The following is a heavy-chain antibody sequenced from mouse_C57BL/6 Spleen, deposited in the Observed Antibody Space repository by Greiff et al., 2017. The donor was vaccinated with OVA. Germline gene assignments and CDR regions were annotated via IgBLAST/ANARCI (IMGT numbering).Heavy chain of an antibody. Sequence: VLLVESGPGLVAPSQSLSISCTASGFSLTSYGVHWVRQPPGKGLEWLVVIWSGGSTTYYPAPKARRSISKDNSKSQVFLKMNSLQTDDAAMYYCARHGDGYYLGAIDYWGQGTSVTVSS. J-gene: IGHJ4*01. D-gene: IGHD2-3*01. CDR3: ARHGDGYYLGAIDY. CDR1: GFSLTSYG. V-gene: IGHV2-6-1*01. CDR2: IWSGGST.